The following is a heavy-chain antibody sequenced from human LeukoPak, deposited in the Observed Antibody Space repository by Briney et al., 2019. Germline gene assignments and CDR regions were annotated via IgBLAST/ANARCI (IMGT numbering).Heavy chain of an antibody. CDR2: ISGSGGTT. D-gene: IGHD3-10*01. J-gene: IGHJ4*02. V-gene: IGHV3-23*01. CDR1: GVTFSTYA. CDR3: AKGRYGSGGEFDY. Sequence: HSGGSLRLSCAASGVTFSTYAMSWVRQAPGKGLEWVSTISGSGGTTNYADSVKGRFTISRDNSKNTLYLQMNSLRAEDTAEYYCAKGRYGSGGEFDYWGQGTLVTVFS.